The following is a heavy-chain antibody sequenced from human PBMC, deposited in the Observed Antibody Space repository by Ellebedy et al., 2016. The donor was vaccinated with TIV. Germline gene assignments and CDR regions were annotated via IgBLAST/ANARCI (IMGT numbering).Heavy chain of an antibody. V-gene: IGHV4-39*02. J-gene: IGHJ6*02. CDR2: IYYSGST. CDR1: GGSISSSSYY. Sequence: SETLSLTCTVSGGSISSSSYYWGWIRQPPGKGLEWIGSIYYSGSTYYNPSLKSRVTISVDTSKNQFSLKLSSVTAADTAVYYCARDSGGMDVWGQGTTVTVSS. CDR3: ARDSGGMDV.